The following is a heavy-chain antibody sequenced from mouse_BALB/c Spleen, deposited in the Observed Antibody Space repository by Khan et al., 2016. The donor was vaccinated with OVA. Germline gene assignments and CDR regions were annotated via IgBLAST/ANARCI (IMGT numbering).Heavy chain of an antibody. CDR2: IDPVNGNT. CDR1: GFNIKDTH. D-gene: IGHD4-1*01. V-gene: IGHV14-3*02. J-gene: IGHJ2*01. Sequence: VQLKESGAELVKPGASVKLSCTASGFNIKDTHMHWVKQRPEQGLEWIGRIDPVNGNTKYDPKFQGKATLTADTSSNTAYLQFSSLTSEDTAVYYCVPTGTGDYFDYWGQGTTLTVSS. CDR3: VPTGTGDYFDY.